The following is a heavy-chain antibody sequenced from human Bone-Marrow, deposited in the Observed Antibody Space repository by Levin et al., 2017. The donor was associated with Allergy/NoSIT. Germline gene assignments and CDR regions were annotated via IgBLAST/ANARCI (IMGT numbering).Heavy chain of an antibody. J-gene: IGHJ6*02. CDR1: GFNFEVYG. V-gene: IGHV3-30*03. D-gene: IGHD2-8*01. CDR3: VRKTAWTLVWSMDV. Sequence: PGGSLRLSCAASGFNFEVYGIHWVRQAPGKGLEWVSIISYDGSEKYFADSVKGRFTISRDNAKNTVSLQMNSLRNEDTALYYCVRKTAWTLVWSMDVWGQGTMVTVSS. CDR2: ISYDGSEK.